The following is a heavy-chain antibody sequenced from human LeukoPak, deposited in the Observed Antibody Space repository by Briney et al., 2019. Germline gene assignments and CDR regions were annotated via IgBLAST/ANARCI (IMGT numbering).Heavy chain of an antibody. CDR1: GYTFTSYY. Sequence: ASVKVSCKASGYTFTSYYMHWVRQAPGQGLEWMGWINPNSGGTNYAQKFQGRVTMTRDTSISTAYMELSRLRSDDTAVYYCARGLIKYDFWSGYWGDNNWFDPWGQGTLVTVSS. D-gene: IGHD3-3*01. V-gene: IGHV1-2*02. J-gene: IGHJ5*02. CDR2: INPNSGGT. CDR3: ARGLIKYDFWSGYWGDNNWFDP.